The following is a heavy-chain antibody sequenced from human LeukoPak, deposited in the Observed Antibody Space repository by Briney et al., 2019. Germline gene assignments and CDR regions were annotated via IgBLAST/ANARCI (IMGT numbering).Heavy chain of an antibody. CDR2: INHSGST. J-gene: IGHJ5*02. D-gene: IGHD3-10*01. CDR1: GGSFSGYY. Sequence: SETLSLTCAVYGGSFSGYYWSWIRQPPGKGLEWIGEINHSGSTNYNPSLKSRVTISVDTSKNQFSLKLSSVTAADTAVYYCARRGSELVAGDNWFDPWGQGTLVTVSS. V-gene: IGHV4-34*01. CDR3: ARRGSELVAGDNWFDP.